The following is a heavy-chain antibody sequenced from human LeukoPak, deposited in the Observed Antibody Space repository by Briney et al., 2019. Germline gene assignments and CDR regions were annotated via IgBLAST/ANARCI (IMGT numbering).Heavy chain of an antibody. J-gene: IGHJ3*02. Sequence: SETLSLTCTVSGGSISRGGYYWSWIRQHPGKGLEWIGYIYYSGSTYYNPSLKSRFTISVDTSKNQFSLKLSSVTAADTAVYSCARSSAGSSERADAFDIWGQGTMVTVSS. CDR1: GGSISRGGYY. CDR3: ARSSAGSSERADAFDI. D-gene: IGHD6-13*01. CDR2: IYYSGST. V-gene: IGHV4-31*03.